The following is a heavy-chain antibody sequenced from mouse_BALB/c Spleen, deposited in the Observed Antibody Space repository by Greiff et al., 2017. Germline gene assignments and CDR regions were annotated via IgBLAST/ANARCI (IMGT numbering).Heavy chain of an antibody. CDR1: GFTFSDYY. Sequence: EVKLMESGGGLVKPGGSLKLSCAASGFTFSDYYMYWVRQTPEKRLEWVATISDGGSYTYYPDSVKGRFTISRDNAKNNLYLQMSSLKSEDTAMYYCARTRYRYDGWFAYWGQGTLVTVSA. V-gene: IGHV5-4*02. J-gene: IGHJ3*01. D-gene: IGHD2-14*01. CDR3: ARTRYRYDGWFAY. CDR2: ISDGGSYT.